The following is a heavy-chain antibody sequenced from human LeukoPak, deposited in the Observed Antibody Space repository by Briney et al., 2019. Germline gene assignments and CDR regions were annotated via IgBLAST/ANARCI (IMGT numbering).Heavy chain of an antibody. CDR2: IYTSGST. D-gene: IGHD6-6*01. CDR3: ARGSPRPASSNDY. J-gene: IGHJ4*02. CDR1: GVSISNYY. Sequence: SETLSLTCIVSGVSISNYYWSWIRQPAGKGLEWIGRIYTSGSTKYNPSLKSRVTISVDKSKNQFSLKLSSVTAADTAVYYCARGSPRPASSNDYWGQGTLVTVSS. V-gene: IGHV4-4*07.